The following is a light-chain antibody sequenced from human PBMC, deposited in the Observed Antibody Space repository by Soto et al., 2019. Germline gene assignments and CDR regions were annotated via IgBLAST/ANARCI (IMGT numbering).Light chain of an antibody. Sequence: ELVMTQSPATLSVSPGERATLSCRASQSFSSNVAWYQQKPGQAPRLLIYGTSTRVTGIPARFSGSGSGTEFTLTISRLEPEDFAVYYCQQHDTSPITFGGGTKVDIK. CDR2: GTS. V-gene: IGKV3-15*01. CDR3: QQHDTSPIT. J-gene: IGKJ4*01. CDR1: QSFSSN.